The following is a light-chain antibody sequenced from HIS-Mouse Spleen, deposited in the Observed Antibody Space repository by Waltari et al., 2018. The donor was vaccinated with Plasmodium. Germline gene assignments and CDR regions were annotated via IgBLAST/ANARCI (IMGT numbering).Light chain of an antibody. Sequence: QSALTQPASVSGSPGQSITISCTGTSSDVGSYTLVSWYQQPPGKAPKLMIYEGSKRPSGVSNSFSGSKVGNTASLTSSGLQAEDEAAYYCCSYAGSSTYVFGTGTKVTVL. CDR1: SSDVGSYTL. CDR3: CSYAGSSTYV. CDR2: EGS. J-gene: IGLJ1*01. V-gene: IGLV2-23*01.